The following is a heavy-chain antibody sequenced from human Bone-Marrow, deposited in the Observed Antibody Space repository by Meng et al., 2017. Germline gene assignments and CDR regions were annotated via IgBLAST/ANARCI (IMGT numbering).Heavy chain of an antibody. V-gene: IGHV4-39*01. CDR1: GGSISRSSYY. Sequence: QVQLQESDPGLVKPSETLSLTCTVYGGSISRSSYYWGWVRQPPGKGLEWIGSIYYRGSTYHNPSLKSRVIISVDTSKNQFSLKLSSVTAADTAVYYCARQAGVAARRGNFDDWGQGTLVTVSS. CDR3: ARQAGVAARRGNFDD. CDR2: IYYRGST. J-gene: IGHJ4*02. D-gene: IGHD6-6*01.